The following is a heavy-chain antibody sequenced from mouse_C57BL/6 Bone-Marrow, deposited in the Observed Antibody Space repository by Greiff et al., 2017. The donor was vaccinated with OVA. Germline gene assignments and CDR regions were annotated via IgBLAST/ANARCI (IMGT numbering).Heavy chain of an antibody. D-gene: IGHD1-1*01. CDR3: ARGDYYGSSFLYFDY. J-gene: IGHJ2*01. V-gene: IGHV1-85*01. Sequence: VQLQESGPELVKPGASVKLSCKASGYTFTSYDINWVKQRPGQGLEWIGWIYPRDGSTKYNEKFKGKATLTVDTSSSTAYMELHSLTSEDSAVYFCARGDYYGSSFLYFDYWGQGTTLTVSS. CDR1: GYTFTSYD. CDR2: IYPRDGST.